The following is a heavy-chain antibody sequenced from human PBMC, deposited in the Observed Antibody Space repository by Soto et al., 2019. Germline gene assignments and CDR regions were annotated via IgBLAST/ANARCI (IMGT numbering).Heavy chain of an antibody. V-gene: IGHV3-21*01. J-gene: IGHJ4*02. D-gene: IGHD5-18*01. Sequence: GGSLRLSCAASGFTFSSYSMNWVRQAPGKGLEWVSSISSSSSYIYYADSVKGRFTISGDNAKNSLYLQMNSLRAEDTAVYYCAPQRGYSYGEFDYWGQGALVTVSS. CDR2: ISSSSSYI. CDR1: GFTFSSYS. CDR3: APQRGYSYGEFDY.